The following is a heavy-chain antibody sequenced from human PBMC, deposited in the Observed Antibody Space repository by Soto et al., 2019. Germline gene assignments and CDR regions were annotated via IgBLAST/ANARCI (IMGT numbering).Heavy chain of an antibody. CDR3: AKGSRGWSLGLFDY. CDR1: GFTFSSYA. V-gene: IGHV3-23*01. CDR2: ISGSGDST. Sequence: PGGSLRLSCEASGFTFSSYAMSWVRQAPGKGLEWVSTISGSGDSTYYSDSVKGRLTISRDNSKSTLYLQMNSLRAEDTAVYYCAKGSRGWSLGLFDYWGQGTLVTVSS. D-gene: IGHD6-19*01. J-gene: IGHJ4*02.